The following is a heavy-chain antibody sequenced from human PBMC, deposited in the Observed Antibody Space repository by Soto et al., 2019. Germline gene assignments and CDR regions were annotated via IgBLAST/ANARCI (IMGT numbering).Heavy chain of an antibody. D-gene: IGHD6-13*01. CDR3: ARYRREAVAGYTLDN. V-gene: IGHV4-59*01. J-gene: IGHJ4*02. CDR1: GGSISSNY. Sequence: PSETLSLTCTVSGGSISSNYWTWIRQPPGKGLEWIGYVYNSGSTNYNPSLKSRVTISEDTSKSQFSLKVNSMAAADTAVYYCARYRREAVAGYTLDNWGQGILVTVSS. CDR2: VYNSGST.